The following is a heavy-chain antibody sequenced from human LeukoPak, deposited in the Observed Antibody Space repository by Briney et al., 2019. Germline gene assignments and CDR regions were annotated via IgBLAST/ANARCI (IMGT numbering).Heavy chain of an antibody. CDR1: GFTFSSYG. Sequence: PGGSLRLSCAASGFTFSSYGMHWVRQAPGKGLEWVAGVSYDGSNKYYTDSVKGRFTISRDNSKNTLDLQMNSRRPEDTAVFYCAKGDHGDYWYLDLWGRGTLVSVSS. CDR3: AKGDHGDYWYLDL. D-gene: IGHD4-17*01. V-gene: IGHV3-30*18. CDR2: VSYDGSNK. J-gene: IGHJ2*01.